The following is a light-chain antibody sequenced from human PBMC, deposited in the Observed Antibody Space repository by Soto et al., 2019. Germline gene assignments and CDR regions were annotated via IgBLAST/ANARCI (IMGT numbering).Light chain of an antibody. J-gene: IGKJ1*01. V-gene: IGKV1-6*01. Sequence: AIQMTQSPSSLSASVGDRVTITCRASQDIRSDLGWYQHKPGKAPKLLIYGASNLQSGVPSRFSGSGSGTDFTLTISSLQPEDFATYYCLHDYNYPWIFGKGTKVEIK. CDR1: QDIRSD. CDR2: GAS. CDR3: LHDYNYPWI.